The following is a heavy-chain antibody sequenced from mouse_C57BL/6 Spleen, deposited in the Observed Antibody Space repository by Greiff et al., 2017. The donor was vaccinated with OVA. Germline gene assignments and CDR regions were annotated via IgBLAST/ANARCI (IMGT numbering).Heavy chain of an antibody. CDR3: ARRGPYSNYAMDD. V-gene: IGHV1-54*01. CDR1: GYAFTNSL. J-gene: IGHJ4*01. D-gene: IGHD2-5*01. CDR2: INPGSGGT. Sequence: QVQLQQSGAELVRPGTSVKVSCKASGYAFTNSLMEWVKQRPGQGLEWIGVINPGSGGTNYNEKFKGKATLTADKSSSTAYMQLSSLTSEDSAVFFCARRGPYSNYAMDDWGQGTSVTVAS.